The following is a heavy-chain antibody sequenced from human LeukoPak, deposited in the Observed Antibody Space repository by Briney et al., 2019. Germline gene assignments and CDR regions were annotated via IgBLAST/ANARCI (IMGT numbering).Heavy chain of an antibody. CDR2: IYYSGTT. CDR3: ARRGIAAAGYDY. V-gene: IGHV4-59*08. D-gene: IGHD6-13*01. CDR1: GGSFSGYY. J-gene: IGHJ4*02. Sequence: SETLSLTCAVYGGSFSGYYWSWIRQPPGKGLEWIGYIYYSGTTNYNPSLKSRVTILVDTSKNQFSLNLSSVTAADTAVYYCARRGIAAAGYDYWGQGTLVTVSS.